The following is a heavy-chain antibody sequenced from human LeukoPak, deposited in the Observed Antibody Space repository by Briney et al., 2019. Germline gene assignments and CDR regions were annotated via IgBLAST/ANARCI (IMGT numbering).Heavy chain of an antibody. CDR2: IYGDDDK. D-gene: IGHD2-15*01. CDR3: AHSLVVVVAATHNWFDP. Sequence: SGPTLVKPTQTLTLTCTFSGFSLSTSGVGVGWIRQPPGKALEWLALIYGDDDKRYSPSLKSRLTITKDTSKNQVVLTMTNMDPVDTATYYCAHSLVVVVAATHNWFDPWGQGTLVTVSS. V-gene: IGHV2-5*02. CDR1: GFSLSTSGVG. J-gene: IGHJ5*02.